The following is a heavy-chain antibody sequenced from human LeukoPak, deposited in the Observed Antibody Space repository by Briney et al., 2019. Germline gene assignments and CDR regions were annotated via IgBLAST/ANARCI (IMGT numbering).Heavy chain of an antibody. J-gene: IGHJ4*02. CDR2: ISWDGGST. Sequence: GGSLRLSCAASGFTFDDYTMHWVRQAPGKGLEWVSLISWDGGSTYYADSVKGRFTISRDKSKNSLYLQMNSLRTEDNALYYCGRGWKGDYFDYWGQGALVTVSS. CDR3: GRGWKGDYFDY. D-gene: IGHD1-1*01. V-gene: IGHV3-43*01. CDR1: GFTFDDYT.